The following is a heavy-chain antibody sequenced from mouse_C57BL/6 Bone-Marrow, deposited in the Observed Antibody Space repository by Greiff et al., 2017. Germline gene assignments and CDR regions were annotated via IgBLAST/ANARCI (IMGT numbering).Heavy chain of an antibody. Sequence: EVQRVESGGGLVKPGGSLKLSCAASGFTFSSYTMSWVRKTPEKRLEWVATISGGGGNTYYPDSVKGRFTISRDNAKNTLYLQMSSLRSEDTALYYCARDYYGSSYDYAMDYWGQGTSVTVSS. V-gene: IGHV5-9*01. CDR1: GFTFSSYT. CDR2: ISGGGGNT. CDR3: ARDYYGSSYDYAMDY. J-gene: IGHJ4*01. D-gene: IGHD1-1*01.